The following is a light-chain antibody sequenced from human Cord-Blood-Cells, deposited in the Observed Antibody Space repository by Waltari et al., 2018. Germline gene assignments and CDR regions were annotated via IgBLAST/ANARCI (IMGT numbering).Light chain of an antibody. CDR1: QSISSY. CDR3: QQSYSTPYT. Sequence: DIQMTQSPSSLSASLVDRVTTTCRASQSISSYLNWYQQKPGKAPKLLIYAASSLQSGVTSRFSGSGSGTDFNLTISSLQPEDFATYYCQQSYSTPYTFGQGTKLEIK. CDR2: AAS. J-gene: IGKJ2*01. V-gene: IGKV1-39*01.